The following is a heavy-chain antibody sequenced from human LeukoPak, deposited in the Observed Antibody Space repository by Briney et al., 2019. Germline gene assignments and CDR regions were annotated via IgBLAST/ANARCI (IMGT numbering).Heavy chain of an antibody. D-gene: IGHD6-13*01. V-gene: IGHV4-59*12. CDR1: GGSISSYY. CDR2: IYYSGST. CDR3: AREAGYSSSWYGNY. J-gene: IGHJ4*02. Sequence: PSETLSLTCTVSGGSISSYYWSWIRQPPGKGLEWIGYIYYSGSTNYNPSLKSRVTISVDTSKNQFSLKLSSVTAADTAVYYCAREAGYSSSWYGNYWGQGTLVTVSS.